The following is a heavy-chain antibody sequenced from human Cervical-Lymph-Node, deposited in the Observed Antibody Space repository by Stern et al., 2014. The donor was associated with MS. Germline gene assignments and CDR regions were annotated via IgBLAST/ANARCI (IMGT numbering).Heavy chain of an antibody. CDR1: GFTFSSYW. J-gene: IGHJ4*02. D-gene: IGHD6-19*01. V-gene: IGHV3-74*02. CDR3: ARGLNNGWYYVDF. Sequence: MQLVQSGGGLVQPGGSLRLSCAASGFTFSSYWMHWVRQAPGKGLVWVSRIHSDGGNTIYADSVKGRFTISRDNAKNTLYLQMSSLRAEDTAVYYCARGLNNGWYYVDFWGQGTLVTVSS. CDR2: IHSDGGNT.